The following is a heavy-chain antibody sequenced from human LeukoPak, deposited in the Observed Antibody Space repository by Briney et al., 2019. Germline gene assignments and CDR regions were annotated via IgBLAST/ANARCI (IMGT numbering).Heavy chain of an antibody. CDR3: ARELLGAFDI. CDR2: IIPIFGTA. Sequence: SVKVSCKASGGTFSSYAISWVRQAPGQGLERMGGIIPIFGTANYAQKFQGRVTITTDESTSTAYMELSSLRSEDTAVYYCARELLGAFDIWGQGTMVTVSS. J-gene: IGHJ3*02. D-gene: IGHD2-15*01. V-gene: IGHV1-69*05. CDR1: GGTFSSYA.